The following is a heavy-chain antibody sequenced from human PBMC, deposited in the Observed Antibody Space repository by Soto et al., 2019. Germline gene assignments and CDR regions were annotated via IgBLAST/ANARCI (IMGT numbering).Heavy chain of an antibody. CDR3: ARGLGGDCSGGSCYNYYFDY. J-gene: IGHJ4*02. V-gene: IGHV4-34*01. CDR2: INHSGST. CDR1: GGSFSGYY. D-gene: IGHD2-15*01. Sequence: QVQLQQWGAGLLKPSETLSLTCAVYGGSFSGYYWSWIRQPPGKGLEWIGEINHSGSTNYNPSLKSRVTISVDTSKNQFSLKLSSVTAADTAVYYCARGLGGDCSGGSCYNYYFDYWGQGTLVTVSS.